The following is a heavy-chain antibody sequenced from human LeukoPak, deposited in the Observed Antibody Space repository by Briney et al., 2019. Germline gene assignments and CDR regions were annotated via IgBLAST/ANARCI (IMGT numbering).Heavy chain of an antibody. CDR3: ARGIRNNWNYWFDP. J-gene: IGHJ5*02. CDR1: TGSFSAYS. CDR2: INHSGRT. V-gene: IGHV4-34*01. Sequence: PSETLSLTCAVFTGSFSAYSWNWIRQPPGKGLEWIGEINHSGRTNSNPSLKSRVTISVDTSKNQFSLKLISVTAADTAVYYCARGIRNNWNYWFDPWGQGTLVTVSS. D-gene: IGHD1-1*01.